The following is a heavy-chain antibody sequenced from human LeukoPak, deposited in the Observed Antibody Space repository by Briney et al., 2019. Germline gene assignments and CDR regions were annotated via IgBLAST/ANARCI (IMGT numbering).Heavy chain of an antibody. CDR2: ISAYNGNT. D-gene: IGHD3-22*01. V-gene: IGHV1-18*01. Sequence: ASVKVSCKASGYTFTSYGISWVRQAPGQGLEWMGWISAYNGNTNYAQKLQGRVTMTTDTSTSTAYMELRSLRSDATAVSSRTATTGYYSDTSGYYPYYFDYWGQGTLVTVSS. CDR1: GYTFTSYG. CDR3: TATTGYYSDTSGYYPYYFDY. J-gene: IGHJ4*02.